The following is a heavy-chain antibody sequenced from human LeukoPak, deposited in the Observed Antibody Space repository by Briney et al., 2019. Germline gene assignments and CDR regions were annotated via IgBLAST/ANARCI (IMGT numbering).Heavy chain of an antibody. D-gene: IGHD3-10*01. Sequence: ASVKVSCKASGYTFTSYGISWVRQAPGQGLEWMGWISAYNGNTNYAQKLQGRVTMTEDTSTDTAYMELSSLRSEDTAVYYCATDGRAYYYGSGSRGGMDVWAKGPRSPSPQ. CDR1: GYTFTSYG. V-gene: IGHV1-18*01. CDR3: ATDGRAYYYGSGSRGGMDV. J-gene: IGHJ6*04. CDR2: ISAYNGNT.